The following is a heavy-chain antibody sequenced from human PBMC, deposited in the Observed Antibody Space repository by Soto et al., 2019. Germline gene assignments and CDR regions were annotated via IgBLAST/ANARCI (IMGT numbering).Heavy chain of an antibody. CDR1: GFTFSSYG. Sequence: QVQLVESGGGVVQPGRSLRLSCAASGFTFSSYGMHWVRQAPGKGLEWVAVISYDGSNKYYADSVKGRFTISRDNSKNTLYLQMNSLRAEDTAVYYCAKDLRRGRTSSYYFDYWGQGTLVTVSS. CDR2: ISYDGSNK. CDR3: AKDLRRGRTSSYYFDY. J-gene: IGHJ4*02. V-gene: IGHV3-30*18. D-gene: IGHD2-2*01.